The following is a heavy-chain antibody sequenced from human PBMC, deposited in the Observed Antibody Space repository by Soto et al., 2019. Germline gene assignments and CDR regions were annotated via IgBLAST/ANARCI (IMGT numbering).Heavy chain of an antibody. V-gene: IGHV3-53*01. CDR1: GLTFSDRY. J-gene: IGHJ5*02. CDR3: ASGADNAKIRFDP. CDR2: IFGGGTT. Sequence: GGSLRLSCSASGLTFSDRYMDWVRQAPGKGLEWVSAIFGGGTTYYADSVRGRFTISRDNSKNTIYLQMNSLRAEDTAVYYCASGADNAKIRFDPWGQGTLVTVSS. D-gene: IGHD1-1*01.